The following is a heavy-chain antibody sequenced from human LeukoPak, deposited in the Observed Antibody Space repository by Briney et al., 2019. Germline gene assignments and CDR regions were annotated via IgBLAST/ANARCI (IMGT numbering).Heavy chain of an antibody. CDR3: ARDRGDIVVVPAAIWFDP. D-gene: IGHD2-2*01. CDR1: GGTFSSYA. V-gene: IGHV1-69*06. CDR2: IIPTFGTA. Sequence: ASVKVSCKASGGTFSSYAISWVRQAPGQGLEWMGGIIPTFGTANYAQKFQGRVTITADKSTSTAYMELSSLRSEDTAVYYCARDRGDIVVVPAAIWFDPWGQGTLVTVSS. J-gene: IGHJ5*02.